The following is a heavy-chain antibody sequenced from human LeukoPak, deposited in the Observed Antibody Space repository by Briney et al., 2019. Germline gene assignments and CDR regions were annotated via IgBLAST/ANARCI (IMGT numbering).Heavy chain of an antibody. Sequence: GESLKISCKGSGYSFTSYWIGWVRQMPGKGLEWMGIIYPGDSDTRYSPSFQGQVTISADKSISTAYLQWSSLRASDTAMYYCARPMQQPNDAFDMWGQGTMVTASS. CDR1: GYSFTSYW. J-gene: IGHJ3*02. V-gene: IGHV5-51*01. CDR3: ARPMQQPNDAFDM. D-gene: IGHD6-13*01. CDR2: IYPGDSDT.